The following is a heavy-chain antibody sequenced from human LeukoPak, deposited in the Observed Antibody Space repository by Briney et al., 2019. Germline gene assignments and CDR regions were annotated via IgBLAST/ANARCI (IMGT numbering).Heavy chain of an antibody. J-gene: IGHJ5*02. CDR2: IYYSGST. Sequence: SETLSLTCTVSGGSISSSSYYWGWIRQPPGEGLEWIGSIYYSGSTYYNPSLRSRVTISVDTSKNQFSLKLNSVTAADTAVYYCARHVPVAIQRSDWFHPWGQGTLVTVSS. CDR1: GGSISSSSYY. D-gene: IGHD2-2*02. V-gene: IGHV4-39*01. CDR3: ARHVPVAIQRSDWFHP.